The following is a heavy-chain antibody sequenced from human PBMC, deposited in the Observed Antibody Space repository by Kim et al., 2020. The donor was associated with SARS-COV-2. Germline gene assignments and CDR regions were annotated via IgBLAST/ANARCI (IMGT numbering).Heavy chain of an antibody. V-gene: IGHV1-46*01. CDR2: INPSGGST. CDR3: ARDGRGSGSYSTYYYYYGMDV. D-gene: IGHD3-10*01. CDR1: GYTFTSYY. J-gene: IGHJ6*02. Sequence: ASVKVSCKASGYTFTSYYMHWVRQAPGQGLEWMGIINPSGGSTSYAQKFQGRVTMTRDTSTSTVYMELSSLRSEDTAVYYCARDGRGSGSYSTYYYYYGMDVWGQGTTVTVSS.